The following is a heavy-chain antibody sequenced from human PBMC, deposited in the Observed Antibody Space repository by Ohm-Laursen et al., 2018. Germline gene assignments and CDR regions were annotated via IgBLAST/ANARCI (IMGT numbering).Heavy chain of an antibody. J-gene: IGHJ4*02. CDR3: AREGTITPIDY. CDR2: ISGYTGNT. CDR1: GYTFTNYG. Sequence: ATVKISCKTSGYTFTNYGITWVRQAPGQGLEWMGWISGYTGNTKYAQRLQGRVTLTTDTSTTTAYMELRSLRSDDTAVYYCAREGTITPIDYWGQGTLVTVSS. V-gene: IGHV1-18*01. D-gene: IGHD5-12*01.